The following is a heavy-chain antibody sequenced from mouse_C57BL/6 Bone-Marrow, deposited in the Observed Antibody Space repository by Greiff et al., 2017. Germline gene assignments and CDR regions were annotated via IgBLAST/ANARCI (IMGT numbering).Heavy chain of an antibody. CDR3: TRALIYCGTTY. J-gene: IGHJ2*01. CDR1: GFNIKDYY. V-gene: IGHV14-2*01. D-gene: IGHD1-1*01. CDR2: IDPEDGET. Sequence: VQLQQSGAELVKPGASVKLSCTASGFNIKDYYIHWVKQRTEQGLEWIGRIDPEDGETKYAPKFQDKATITADTSSNPAYLPLSSLTAEDTAVYYCTRALIYCGTTYWCQGTTLTVSS.